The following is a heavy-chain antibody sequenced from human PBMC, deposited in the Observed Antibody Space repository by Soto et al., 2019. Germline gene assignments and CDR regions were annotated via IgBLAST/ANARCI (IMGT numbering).Heavy chain of an antibody. CDR1: GGFFTGYY. CDR2: INHGGST. V-gene: IGHV4-34*01. Sequence: QVQLQQWGAGLLKPSETLSLTCGVYGGFFTGYYWSWVRQPPGKGLEWIGQINHGGSTKYNPSLKSRVTMSIDTSKNQFSLRLNSVTAADTAVYYCARGQLGDYWGQGIQVTVSS. J-gene: IGHJ4*02. D-gene: IGHD1-1*01. CDR3: ARGQLGDY.